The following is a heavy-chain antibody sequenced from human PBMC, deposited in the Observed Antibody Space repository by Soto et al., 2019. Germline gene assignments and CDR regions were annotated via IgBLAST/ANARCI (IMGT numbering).Heavy chain of an antibody. Sequence: QVQLVESGGGVVQPGRSLRLSCAASGFTFSSYAMHWVRQAPGKGLEWVAVISYDGSNKYYADSVKGRFTIPRDKSKNTLYLQMNSLRAADTAVYYCARRFPDGGNWFRFDPWGQGTLVTVSS. D-gene: IGHD2-15*01. CDR2: ISYDGSNK. V-gene: IGHV3-30-3*01. J-gene: IGHJ5*02. CDR1: GFTFSSYA. CDR3: ARRFPDGGNWFRFDP.